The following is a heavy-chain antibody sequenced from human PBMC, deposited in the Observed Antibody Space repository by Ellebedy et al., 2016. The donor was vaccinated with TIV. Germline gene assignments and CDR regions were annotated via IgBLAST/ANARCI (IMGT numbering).Heavy chain of an antibody. CDR2: IWYDGSNK. D-gene: IGHD3-10*01. Sequence: PGGSLRLSCAASGFTFSSYGMHWVRQAPGKGLEWVAVIWYDGSNKYYADSVKGRFTISRDNSKNTLYLQMNSLRAEDTAVYYCARDRITMVRGVIITNHDAFDIWGQGTMVTVSS. J-gene: IGHJ3*02. V-gene: IGHV3-33*01. CDR1: GFTFSSYG. CDR3: ARDRITMVRGVIITNHDAFDI.